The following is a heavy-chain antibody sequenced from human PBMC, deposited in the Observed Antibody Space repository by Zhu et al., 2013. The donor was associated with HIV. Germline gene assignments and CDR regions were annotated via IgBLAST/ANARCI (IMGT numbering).Heavy chain of an antibody. CDR2: IIPILGIA. V-gene: IGHV1-69*02. D-gene: IGHD3-22*01. Sequence: QVQLVQSGAEVKKPGSSVKVSCKASGGTFSSYTISWVRQAPGQGLEWMGRIIPILGIANYAQKFQGRVTITADKSTSTAYMELSSLRSEDTAVYYCARQDHYYDSSGYYLASDYWGQGTLVTVSS. J-gene: IGHJ4*02. CDR1: GGTFSSYT. CDR3: ARQDHYYDSSGYYLASDY.